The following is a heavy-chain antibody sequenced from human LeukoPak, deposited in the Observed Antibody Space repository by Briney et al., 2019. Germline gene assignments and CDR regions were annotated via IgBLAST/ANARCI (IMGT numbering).Heavy chain of an antibody. Sequence: ASVKLSCKASGYTFTSYDINWVRHATGQGLERMGWMNPNSGNTGYAQKFQGRVTITRNTSISTAYMELSSLRSEDTAVYYCARGGCSGTSCYDPWGQGTLVTVSS. V-gene: IGHV1-8*03. CDR2: MNPNSGNT. CDR1: GYTFTSYD. J-gene: IGHJ5*02. D-gene: IGHD2-2*01. CDR3: ARGGCSGTSCYDP.